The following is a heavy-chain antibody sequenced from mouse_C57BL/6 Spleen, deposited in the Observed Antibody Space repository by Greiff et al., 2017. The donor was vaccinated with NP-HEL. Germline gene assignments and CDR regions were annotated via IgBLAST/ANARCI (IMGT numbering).Heavy chain of an antibody. CDR3: APIYYGYEGAMDY. Sequence: VQLKESVAELVRPGASVKLSCTASGFNIKNTYMHWVKQRPEQGLEWIGRIDPANGNTKYAPKFQGKATITADTSSNTAYLQLSSLTSEDTAIYYCAPIYYGYEGAMDYWGQGTSVTVSS. J-gene: IGHJ4*01. V-gene: IGHV14-3*01. D-gene: IGHD2-2*01. CDR1: GFNIKNTY. CDR2: IDPANGNT.